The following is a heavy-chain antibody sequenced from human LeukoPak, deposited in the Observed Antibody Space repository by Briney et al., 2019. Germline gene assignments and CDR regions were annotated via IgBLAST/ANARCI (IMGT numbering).Heavy chain of an antibody. CDR1: GFTFSSYG. CDR2: ISYDGSNK. CDR3: AKGYYDFWSGYYGSYYYYMDV. Sequence: GGSLRLSCAASGFTFSSYGMHWVRQAPGKGLEWVAVISYDGSNKYYADSVKGRFTISRDNSKNTLYLQMNSLRAEDTAVYYCAKGYYDFWSGYYGSYYYYMDVWGKGTTVTVSS. J-gene: IGHJ6*03. D-gene: IGHD3-3*01. V-gene: IGHV3-30*18.